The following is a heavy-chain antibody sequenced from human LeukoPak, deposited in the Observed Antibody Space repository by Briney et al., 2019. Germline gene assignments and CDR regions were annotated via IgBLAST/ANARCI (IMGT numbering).Heavy chain of an antibody. V-gene: IGHV1-69*13. D-gene: IGHD1-26*01. CDR2: IIPIFGTA. J-gene: IGHJ4*02. CDR1: GGTFSSYA. CDR3: ARAPYSGSYHYFDY. Sequence: GASVKVSCKASGGTFSSYAISWVRQAPGQGLEWMGGIIPIFGTANYAQKFQGRVTITADESTSIAYMELSSLRSEDTAVYYCARAPYSGSYHYFDYWGQGTLVTVSS.